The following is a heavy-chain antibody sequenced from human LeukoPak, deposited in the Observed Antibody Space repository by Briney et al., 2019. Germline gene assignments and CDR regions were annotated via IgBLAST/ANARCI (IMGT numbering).Heavy chain of an antibody. D-gene: IGHD3-10*01. Sequence: SETLSLTCTVSGGSISSSSYYWGWIRQPPGKGLEWIGSIYYSGSTYYNPSLKSRGTISVDTSKNQFSLKLSSVTAADTAVYYCARGFGGKMVRGASKYYMDVWGKGTTVTISS. CDR3: ARGFGGKMVRGASKYYMDV. V-gene: IGHV4-39*01. CDR2: IYYSGST. J-gene: IGHJ6*03. CDR1: GGSISSSSYY.